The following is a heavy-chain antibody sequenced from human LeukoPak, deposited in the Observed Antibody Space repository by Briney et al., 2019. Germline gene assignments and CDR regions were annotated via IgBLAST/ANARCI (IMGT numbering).Heavy chain of an antibody. V-gene: IGHV4-59*01. CDR3: AGGPVGVKRNDAFDI. Sequence: PSETLSLTCTVSGGSISSYYWSWIRQPPGKGLEWIGYIYYSGCNNYNPSLKSRVTISVDTSKNQFSLKLSSVTAADTAVYYCAGGPVGVKRNDAFDIWGQGTMVTVSS. CDR2: IYYSGCN. D-gene: IGHD1-26*01. J-gene: IGHJ3*02. CDR1: GGSISSYY.